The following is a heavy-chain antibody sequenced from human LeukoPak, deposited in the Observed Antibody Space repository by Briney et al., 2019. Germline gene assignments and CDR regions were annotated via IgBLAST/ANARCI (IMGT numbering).Heavy chain of an antibody. CDR1: GFTFSSNA. Sequence: GGSLRLSCAASGFTFSSNAMSWVRQAPGKGLEWVSAISGSGDSTFYADSVKGRFTISRDNSKNTLYLQMNSLRAEDTAVYYCARHTGSGYYYGNWGQGTLVTVS. CDR2: ISGSGDST. CDR3: ARHTGSGYYYGN. V-gene: IGHV3-23*01. J-gene: IGHJ4*02. D-gene: IGHD3-22*01.